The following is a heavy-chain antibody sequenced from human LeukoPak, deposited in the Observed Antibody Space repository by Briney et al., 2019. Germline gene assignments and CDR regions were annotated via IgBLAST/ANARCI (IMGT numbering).Heavy chain of an antibody. CDR2: IYYSGST. Sequence: PSETLSLTCTVSGGSISSYYWSWIRQPPGKGLEWIGYIYYSGSTNYNPSLKSRVTISVDTSKNQFSLKLSSVTAADTAVYYCARALAAAGTVPLDYWGQGTLVTVSS. D-gene: IGHD6-13*01. J-gene: IGHJ4*02. CDR1: GGSISSYY. V-gene: IGHV4-59*01. CDR3: ARALAAAGTVPLDY.